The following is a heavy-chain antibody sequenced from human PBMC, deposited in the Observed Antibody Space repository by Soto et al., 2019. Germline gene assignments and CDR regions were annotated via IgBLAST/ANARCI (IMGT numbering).Heavy chain of an antibody. D-gene: IGHD2-2*01. Sequence: ASVKVSCKASGYTFTSYYMHWVRQAPGQGLEWMGIINPSGGSTSYAQKFQGRVTMTRDTSTSTVYMELSSLRSEDTAVYYCATPASRGNYYYYGDVGGKGTTVTFS. J-gene: IGHJ6*03. CDR1: GYTFTSYY. V-gene: IGHV1-46*03. CDR2: INPSGGST. CDR3: ATPASRGNYYYYGDV.